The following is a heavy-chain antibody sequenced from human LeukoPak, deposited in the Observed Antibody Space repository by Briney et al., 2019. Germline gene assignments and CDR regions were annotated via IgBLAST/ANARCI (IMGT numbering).Heavy chain of an antibody. V-gene: IGHV3-48*03. CDR2: ISSSGTPI. Sequence: GGSLRLSCAASGFTFSSYEMSWVRQAPGKGLEGVSYISSSGTPIYYADSVNGPFTISRDNAKNSLYLQMNSLRAEDTAVYYCARLPLWGSREKVDYWGQGTLVTVSS. J-gene: IGHJ4*02. CDR1: GFTFSSYE. D-gene: IGHD3-16*01. CDR3: ARLPLWGSREKVDY.